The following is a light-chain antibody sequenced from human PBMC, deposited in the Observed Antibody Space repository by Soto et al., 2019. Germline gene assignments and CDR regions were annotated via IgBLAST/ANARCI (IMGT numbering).Light chain of an antibody. J-gene: IGKJ2*01. Sequence: DIQMTQSPSTLSASVGDRVTITCLASQSISSYLNWYQQKPGKAPKLLIYAASSLQSGVPSRFSGSGSGTDFTLTISSLQPEDFATYYCQQSYNTPYTFGQGTKVDIK. CDR3: QQSYNTPYT. CDR1: QSISSY. V-gene: IGKV1-39*01. CDR2: AAS.